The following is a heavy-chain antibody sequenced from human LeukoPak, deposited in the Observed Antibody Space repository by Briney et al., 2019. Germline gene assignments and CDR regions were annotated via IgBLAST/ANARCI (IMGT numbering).Heavy chain of an antibody. CDR3: ARGRPTNLGGIY. CDR1: VYTLTSHY. V-gene: IGHV1-8*01. CDR2: MNPNSGNT. D-gene: IGHD7-27*01. Sequence: ASVKVSCKASVYTLTSHYINWVRQAAGQGFEWMGWMNPNSGNTVYAQKFQGRVTMTWDTSISTADMELSSLRSEDAAVYYCARGRPTNLGGIYWGQGTLVTVSS. J-gene: IGHJ4*02.